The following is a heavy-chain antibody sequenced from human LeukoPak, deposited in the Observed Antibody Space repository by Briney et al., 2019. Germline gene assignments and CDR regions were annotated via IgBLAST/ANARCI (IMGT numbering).Heavy chain of an antibody. J-gene: IGHJ4*02. D-gene: IGHD3-22*01. Sequence: GASVKVSCKASGYTFTGYYMHWVRQAPGQGLEWMGWINPNSDGTNYAQKFQGRVTMTRDTSISTAYMELSRLRSDDTALYYCARGAHYHDSSEGYDYWGQGTLVTVSS. CDR1: GYTFTGYY. CDR3: ARGAHYHDSSEGYDY. V-gene: IGHV1-2*02. CDR2: INPNSDGT.